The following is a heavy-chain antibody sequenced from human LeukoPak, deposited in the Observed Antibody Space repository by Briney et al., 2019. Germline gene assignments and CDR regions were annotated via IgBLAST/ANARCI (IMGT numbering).Heavy chain of an antibody. Sequence: GGSLRLSCAASGFTVSSNHMSWVRQAPGKGLEWVSVIYSGSSTYYADSVKSRFTISRDNSKNTLYLQMNSLRAEDTAVYYCARDWRVASYYYYGMDVWGQGTTVTVSS. J-gene: IGHJ6*02. CDR3: ARDWRVASYYYYGMDV. V-gene: IGHV3-53*01. CDR2: IYSGSST. CDR1: GFTVSSNH. D-gene: IGHD2-21*01.